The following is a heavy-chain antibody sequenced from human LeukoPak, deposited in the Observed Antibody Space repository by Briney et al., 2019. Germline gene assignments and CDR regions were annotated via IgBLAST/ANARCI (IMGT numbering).Heavy chain of an antibody. CDR3: ARVGYDILTGWGWFDP. D-gene: IGHD3-9*01. CDR2: ISAYNGNT. Sequence: GASVKVSCKASGYTFTSYGISWVRQAPGQGLEWMGWISAYNGNTNYAQKLQGRVTITRDTSASTAYMELSSLRSEDTAVYYCARVGYDILTGWGWFDPWGQGTLVTVSS. V-gene: IGHV1-18*01. CDR1: GYTFTSYG. J-gene: IGHJ5*02.